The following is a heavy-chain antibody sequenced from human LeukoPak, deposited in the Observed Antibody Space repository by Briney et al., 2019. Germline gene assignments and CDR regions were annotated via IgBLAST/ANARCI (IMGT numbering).Heavy chain of an antibody. CDR1: GFTFSSYS. CDR3: ARDPDYYGSGSYLH. Sequence: PGGSLRLSCAASGFTFSSYSMNWVRQAPGKGLEWVSYISSSSSTIYYADSVKGRFTISRDNAKNSLYLQMNSLRAEDTAVYYCARDPDYYGSGSYLHWGQGTLVTVSS. J-gene: IGHJ4*02. CDR2: ISSSSSTI. V-gene: IGHV3-48*01. D-gene: IGHD3-10*01.